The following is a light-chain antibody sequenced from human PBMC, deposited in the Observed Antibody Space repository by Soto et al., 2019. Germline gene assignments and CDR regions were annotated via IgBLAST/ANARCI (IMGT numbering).Light chain of an antibody. J-gene: IGLJ2*01. V-gene: IGLV2-14*01. CDR2: EVS. CDR3: SSYTSSSTLV. CDR1: SSDVGGYKY. Sequence: QSALTQPASVSGSPGQSITISCTGTSSDVGGYKYVSWYQQHPGKAPKLMIYEVSNRPSGVSNRFSGYKSGNTAALTISGLQAEDEADYYCSSYTSSSTLVFGGGTKLTV.